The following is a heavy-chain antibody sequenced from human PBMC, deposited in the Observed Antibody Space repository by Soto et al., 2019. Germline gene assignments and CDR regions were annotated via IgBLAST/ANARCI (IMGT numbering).Heavy chain of an antibody. CDR2: IGGGDDI. CDR1: GFTFSNYA. J-gene: IGHJ3*01. V-gene: IGHV3-23*01. D-gene: IGHD3-3*02. CDR3: AKDSISYNGIYDAFDV. Sequence: VQLLESGGGLVRPGGSLRLSCEASGFTFSNYAMAWVGQTPGEGPEWVSTIGGGDDIFYAESVKGRFIISRDDSRSTMYLQMDNLRVEDTAIYFCAKDSISYNGIYDAFDVWGQGTVVTVSS.